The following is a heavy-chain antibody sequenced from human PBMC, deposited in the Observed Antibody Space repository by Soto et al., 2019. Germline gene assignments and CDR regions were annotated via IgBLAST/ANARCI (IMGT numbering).Heavy chain of an antibody. CDR3: ASQDIAVAGKKYYGMDV. Sequence: GESLKISCKGSGYSFTSYWIGWVRQMPGKGLEWMGIIYPGDSDTRYSPSFQGQVTISADKSISTAYLQWSSLKASDTAMYYCASQDIAVAGKKYYGMDVWGQGTTVTVYS. V-gene: IGHV5-51*01. CDR2: IYPGDSDT. CDR1: GYSFTSYW. D-gene: IGHD6-19*01. J-gene: IGHJ6*02.